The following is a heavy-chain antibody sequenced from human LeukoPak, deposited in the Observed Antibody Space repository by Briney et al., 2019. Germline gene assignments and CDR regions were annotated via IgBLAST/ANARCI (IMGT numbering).Heavy chain of an antibody. J-gene: IGHJ4*02. CDR2: IYYSGST. CDR3: ARVRLGYFDY. D-gene: IGHD3-16*01. V-gene: IGHV4-39*07. CDR1: GGSISSSSYY. Sequence: KPSETLSLTCTVSGGSISSSSYYWGWIRQPPGKGLEWIGSIYYSGSTYYNPSLKSRVTMSVDTSKNQFSLKLSSVTAADTAVYYCARVRLGYFDYWGQGTLVTVSS.